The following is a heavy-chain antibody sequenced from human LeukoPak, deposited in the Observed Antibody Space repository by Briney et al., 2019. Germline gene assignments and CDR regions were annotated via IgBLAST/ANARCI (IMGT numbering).Heavy chain of an antibody. Sequence: KPSETLSLTCAVYGGSFSGYYWSWIRQPPGKGLEWIGEINHSGSTNYNPSLKSRVTISVDTSKNQFSLKVNSVTAADTAVYYCAGTGEYSLQFDYWGQGTLVTVSS. D-gene: IGHD5-18*01. CDR1: GGSFSGYY. CDR3: AGTGEYSLQFDY. J-gene: IGHJ4*02. V-gene: IGHV4-34*01. CDR2: INHSGST.